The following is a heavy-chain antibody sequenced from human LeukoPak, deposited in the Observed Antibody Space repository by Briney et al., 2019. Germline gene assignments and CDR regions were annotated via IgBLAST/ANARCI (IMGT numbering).Heavy chain of an antibody. CDR3: ARAMVRGVITSYFDP. D-gene: IGHD3-10*01. Sequence: PSETLSLTCTVSGGSISSSSYYWGWIRQPPGKGLEWIGSIYYSGSTYYNPSLKSRVTISVDTSKNQFSLKLSSVTAADTAVYYCARAMVRGVITSYFDPWGQGTLVTVSS. CDR1: GGSISSSSYY. CDR2: IYYSGST. V-gene: IGHV4-39*07. J-gene: IGHJ5*02.